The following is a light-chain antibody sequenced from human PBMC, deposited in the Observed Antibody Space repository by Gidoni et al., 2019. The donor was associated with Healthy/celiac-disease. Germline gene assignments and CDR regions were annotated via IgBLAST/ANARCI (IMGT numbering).Light chain of an antibody. V-gene: IGKV1-5*03. Sequence: DIQMTQSPSTLSASVGDRVTITCRASQSISSWLAWYQQKPGKAPKLLIYKASSLESGVPSRFSGSGSGTEFTLTISSLQPDDFATYYCQQYNSYPLTFXQXTKVXIK. CDR1: QSISSW. CDR2: KAS. CDR3: QQYNSYPLT. J-gene: IGKJ1*01.